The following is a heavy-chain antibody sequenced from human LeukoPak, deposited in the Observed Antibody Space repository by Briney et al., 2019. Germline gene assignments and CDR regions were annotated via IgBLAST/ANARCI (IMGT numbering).Heavy chain of an antibody. V-gene: IGHV3-48*03. Sequence: GGSLRLSCAASGFTFSSYEMNWVRQAPGKGLEWVSYISSSGSTIYYADSVKGRFTISRDNAKNSLYLQMNSLRAEDTAVYYCARESNWNDAIGDAFDIWGQGTMVTVSS. CDR1: GFTFSSYE. CDR3: ARESNWNDAIGDAFDI. J-gene: IGHJ3*02. CDR2: ISSSGSTI. D-gene: IGHD1-1*01.